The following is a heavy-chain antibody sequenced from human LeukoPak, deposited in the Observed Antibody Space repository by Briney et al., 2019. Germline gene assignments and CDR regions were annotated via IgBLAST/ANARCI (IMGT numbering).Heavy chain of an antibody. CDR1: GHTFTSYY. CDR3: ARDFYCSRTSCYAPSFDY. CDR2: INPSGGST. D-gene: IGHD2-2*01. J-gene: IGHJ4*02. Sequence: GASVKVSCKASGHTFTSYYMHWVRQAPGQGLEWMGIINPSGGSTTYAQKFQGRVTMTRDTSTSTVYVELSSLRSEDTAVYYCARDFYCSRTSCYAPSFDYWGQGALVTVSS. V-gene: IGHV1-46*01.